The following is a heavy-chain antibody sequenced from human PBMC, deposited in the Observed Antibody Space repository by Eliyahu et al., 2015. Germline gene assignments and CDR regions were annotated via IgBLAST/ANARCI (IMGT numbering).Heavy chain of an antibody. J-gene: IGHJ4*02. CDR1: GFTXXXYA. CDR2: ISWDAVSI. D-gene: IGHD3-22*01. V-gene: IGHV3-9*01. CDR3: AKDFDSSGYYPGDY. Sequence: VQLVESGGGLVQPGRSLRXXCAASGFTXXXYAXHXVRQAPGKGLEWVXGISWDAVSIGYADSVKGRFSISRDNAKNSLYLQMNSLRTEDTALYYCAKDFDSSGYYPGDYWGQGTLATVSS.